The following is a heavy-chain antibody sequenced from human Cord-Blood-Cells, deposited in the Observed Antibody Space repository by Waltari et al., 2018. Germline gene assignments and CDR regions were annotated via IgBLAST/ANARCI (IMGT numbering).Heavy chain of an antibody. J-gene: IGHJ6*04. Sequence: EVQLVESGGGLVQPGGSLRLSCAASGFTFSSYDMHWVRQATGKGLEWVSAIGTAVDTFVPVSAKGPFTISRESAKNSLYLQMNSLRAGDTAVYNCARSLAAGNRLGPYYYGMDVWGEGTTVPVSS. D-gene: IGHD6-13*01. CDR3: ARSLAAGNRLGPYYYGMDV. CDR2: IGTAVDT. CDR1: GFTFSSYD. V-gene: IGHV3-13*01.